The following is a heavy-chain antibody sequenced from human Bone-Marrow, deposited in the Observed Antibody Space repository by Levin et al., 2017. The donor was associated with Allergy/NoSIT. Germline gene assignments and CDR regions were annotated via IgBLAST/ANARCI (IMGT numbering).Heavy chain of an antibody. CDR3: ARHHKPPGYSRSSSSFGFIYYYYGMDV. Sequence: GESLKISCQGSGYFFTNYWISWVRQRPGKGLEWMGIIYPGDSDTRYSPSFQGQVTISADKSSNIVYLRWRTLKASDTAVYYCARHHKPPGYSRSSSSFGFIYYYYGMDVWGQGTTVTVSS. J-gene: IGHJ6*02. CDR2: IYPGDSDT. D-gene: IGHD1-26*01. CDR1: GYFFTNYW. V-gene: IGHV5-51*01.